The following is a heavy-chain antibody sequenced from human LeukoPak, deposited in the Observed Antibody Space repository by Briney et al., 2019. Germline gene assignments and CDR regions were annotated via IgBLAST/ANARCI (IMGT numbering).Heavy chain of an antibody. V-gene: IGHV4-4*07. Sequence: PSETLSLTCTDPVGSICRYYWIWIRQPAGKRLEWVGRIYSSGSTNYNPSLKSRVTMSVDTSKNQFSLKLSSVTAADTAVYYCARYASTAFDIWGQGTMVTVSS. CDR2: IYSSGST. J-gene: IGHJ3*02. CDR1: VGSICRYY. D-gene: IGHD2-2*01. CDR3: ARYASTAFDI.